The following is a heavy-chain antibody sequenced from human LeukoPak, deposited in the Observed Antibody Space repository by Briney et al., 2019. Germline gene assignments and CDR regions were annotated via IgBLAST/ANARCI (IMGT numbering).Heavy chain of an antibody. Sequence: GGSLRLSCAASGFTFSSYPMSWFRQAPGKGLEWVSGISGRGGSTYYADSVQGRFTISRDNSKNTVYLQMYSLRAEDTAVYYCARDFKNSPTPDYWGQGTLVTVSS. CDR2: ISGRGGST. J-gene: IGHJ4*02. CDR3: ARDFKNSPTPDY. CDR1: GFTFSSYP. V-gene: IGHV3-23*01. D-gene: IGHD2/OR15-2a*01.